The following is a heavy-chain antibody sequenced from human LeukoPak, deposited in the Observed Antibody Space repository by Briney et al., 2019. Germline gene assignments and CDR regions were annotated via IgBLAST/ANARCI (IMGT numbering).Heavy chain of an antibody. CDR2: MNSNSGNT. V-gene: IGHV1-8*03. Sequence: ASVKVSCKGYGYTFINHDIDWVRQAAGQGLEWMGWMNSNSGNTGYAQKFQGRVTITADKSTSTAYMELSSLSSDDTAVYYCAREPGIVGTTRWFDPWGQGTLVTVSS. J-gene: IGHJ5*02. CDR1: GYTFINHD. CDR3: AREPGIVGTTRWFDP. D-gene: IGHD1-26*01.